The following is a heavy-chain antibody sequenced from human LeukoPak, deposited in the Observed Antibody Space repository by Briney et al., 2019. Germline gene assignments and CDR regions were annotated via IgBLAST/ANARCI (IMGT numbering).Heavy chain of an antibody. CDR1: GFTFSNFA. Sequence: GGSLRLSCAASGFTFSNFAMSWVRQAPGKGLEWVSVITGRGGATHNAGSVKGRFTISRDNSKNTLYLQMNSLRAEDTAVYYCAKDTAFYYDSSGSIDIWGQGTMVTVSS. J-gene: IGHJ3*02. CDR3: AKDTAFYYDSSGSIDI. V-gene: IGHV3-23*01. D-gene: IGHD3-22*01. CDR2: ITGRGGAT.